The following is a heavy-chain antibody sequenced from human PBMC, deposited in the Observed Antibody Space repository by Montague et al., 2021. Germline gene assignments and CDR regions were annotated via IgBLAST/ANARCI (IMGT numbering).Heavy chain of an antibody. CDR1: GFTFSSYA. CDR2: ITSTSRTT. V-gene: IGHV3-48*02. J-gene: IGHJ6*02. D-gene: IGHD3-10*01. CDR3: AREDYFDSVNYYYYGMDV. Sequence: SLRLSCAASGFTFSSYAMNWVCQAPGKGLEWVSYITSTSRTTYYADSVKGRFTISRDNAKNSLYLQMNSLRDDDTAVYYCAREDYFDSVNYYYYGMDVWGQGTTVTVSS.